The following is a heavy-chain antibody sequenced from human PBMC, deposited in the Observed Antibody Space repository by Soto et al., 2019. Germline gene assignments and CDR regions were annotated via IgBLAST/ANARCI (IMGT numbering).Heavy chain of an antibody. D-gene: IGHD3-22*01. CDR2: IDGNGISK. CDR1: GFTFGSHC. V-gene: IGHV3-23*01. CDR3: AKDYEFFAN. J-gene: IGHJ4*02. Sequence: EVQLLESGGGLVQPGGSVSLSCAGSGFTFGSHCMTWVRQAPGKGLEWVSAIDGNGISKYYADSVKGRFTISRDNSKNTLYLRMNSLGPEDTAVYFCAKDYEFFANWGQGTLVTVSS.